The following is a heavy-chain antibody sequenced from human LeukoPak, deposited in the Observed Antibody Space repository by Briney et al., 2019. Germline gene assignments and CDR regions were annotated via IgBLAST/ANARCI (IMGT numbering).Heavy chain of an antibody. CDR3: ARSTPSLYGDTPSAFDI. J-gene: IGHJ3*02. CDR1: GGSISSVDYY. CDR2: IYYSGST. V-gene: IGHV4-30-4*01. Sequence: PSQPLSLTCTVSGGSISSVDYYGSWIRQPPGKVLEWIGYIYYSGSTYYNPSLKSRVTISVDTSKNQFSLKLSSVTAADTAVYYCARSTPSLYGDTPSAFDIWGQGTMVTVSS. D-gene: IGHD4-17*01.